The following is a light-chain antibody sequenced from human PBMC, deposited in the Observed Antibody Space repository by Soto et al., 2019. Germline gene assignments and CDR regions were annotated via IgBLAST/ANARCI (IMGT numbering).Light chain of an antibody. CDR2: STD. V-gene: IGLV7-43*01. CDR1: TGTVTSGHY. J-gene: IGLJ2*01. CDR3: LLYYGGAVV. Sequence: QTVVTQEPSLTVSPGGTVTLTCASSTGTVTSGHYPNWLQQKPGQAPRALIYSTDTRHSWTPAPFSGSLLGGKAALTLSGVQPEDEADYYCLLYYGGAVVFGGGTKVTVL.